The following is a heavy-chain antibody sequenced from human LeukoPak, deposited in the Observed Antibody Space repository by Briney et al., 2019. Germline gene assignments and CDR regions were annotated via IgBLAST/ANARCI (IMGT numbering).Heavy chain of an antibody. J-gene: IGHJ5*02. CDR3: ARGPITMVRGAPPNWFDP. V-gene: IGHV3-48*03. CDR2: ISSSGSTI. CDR1: GFTFSSYE. Sequence: GGSLRLSCAASGFTFSSYEMNWVRQAPRNGLGWDSYISSSGSTIYYADSVKGRFTISRDNAKNSLYLQMSSLRAEDTAVYYCARGPITMVRGAPPNWFDPWGQGTLVTVSS. D-gene: IGHD3-10*01.